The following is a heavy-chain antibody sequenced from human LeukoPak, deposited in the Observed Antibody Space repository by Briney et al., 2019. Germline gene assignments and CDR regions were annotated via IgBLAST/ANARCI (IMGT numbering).Heavy chain of an antibody. Sequence: SETLSLTRTVSDGSIRSYYWSWIRQPPGKGLEWIGYIYYDGSTNYNPSLKSRVTMSVDTSKNQFSLKLSSVTAAATAVYFCTRHTPVRLSSGYYFGMDVWGQGTMVTVSS. CDR1: DGSIRSYY. CDR2: IYYDGST. V-gene: IGHV4-59*08. J-gene: IGHJ6*02. CDR3: TRHTPVRLSSGYYFGMDV.